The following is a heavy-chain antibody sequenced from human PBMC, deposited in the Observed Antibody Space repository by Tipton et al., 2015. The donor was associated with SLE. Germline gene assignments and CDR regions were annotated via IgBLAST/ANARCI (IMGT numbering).Heavy chain of an antibody. CDR1: GASMRSSY. CDR2: IYYSGST. D-gene: IGHD1-1*01. J-gene: IGHJ2*01. CDR3: ARVVNWDWYFDL. Sequence: TLSLTCTVSGASMRSSYWSWIRQPPGKGLEWIGYIYYSGSTNYNPSLKGRVTISIDTSKNQFSLKLSSVTAADTAVYYCARVVNWDWYFDLWGRGTLVTVSS. V-gene: IGHV4-59*01.